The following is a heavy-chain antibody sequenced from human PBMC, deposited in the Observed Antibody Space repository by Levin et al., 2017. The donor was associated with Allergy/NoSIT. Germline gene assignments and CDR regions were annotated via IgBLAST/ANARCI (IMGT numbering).Heavy chain of an antibody. CDR3: ARGNDYGDYVIDY. CDR2: ITSSSSYI. J-gene: IGHJ4*02. D-gene: IGHD4-17*01. Sequence: GGSLRLSCATSGFTFSSYSMNWVRQAPGKGLEWVSSITSSSSYIYYADSVKGRFTISRDNAKNSLYLQMNSLRAEDTAVYYCARGNDYGDYVIDYWGQGTLVTVSS. CDR1: GFTFSSYS. V-gene: IGHV3-21*01.